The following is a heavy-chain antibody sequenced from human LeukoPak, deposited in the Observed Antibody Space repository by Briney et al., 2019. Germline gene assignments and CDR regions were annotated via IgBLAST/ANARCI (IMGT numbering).Heavy chain of an antibody. CDR1: GGSISSYY. Sequence: SETLSLTCTDSGGSISSYYWSWIRQPPGKGLEWIGYTHYSGSTNYNPSFKSRVTISVDRSKNQFSLKLSSVTAADTALYYCARGYDTSDYPGFAMWGQGTMVTVSS. V-gene: IGHV4-59*01. J-gene: IGHJ3*02. D-gene: IGHD3-22*01. CDR3: ARGYDTSDYPGFAM. CDR2: THYSGST.